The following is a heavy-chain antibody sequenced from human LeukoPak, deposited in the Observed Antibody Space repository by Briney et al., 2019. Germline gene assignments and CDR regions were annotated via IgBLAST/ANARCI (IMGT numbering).Heavy chain of an antibody. J-gene: IGHJ4*02. Sequence: PGGTLRLSCAASGFTFSSYGMSWVRQAPGKGLEWVSAISGSGGSTYYADSVKGRFSISRDNAKNSLYLQMNSLRPEDTAVYYCARDVVVVVATDSNFDYWGQGTLVTVSS. CDR3: ARDVVVVVATDSNFDY. CDR1: GFTFSSYG. D-gene: IGHD2-15*01. CDR2: ISGSGGST. V-gene: IGHV3-23*01.